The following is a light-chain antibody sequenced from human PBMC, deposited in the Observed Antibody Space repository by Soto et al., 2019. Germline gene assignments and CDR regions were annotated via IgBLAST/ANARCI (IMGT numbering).Light chain of an antibody. V-gene: IGLV2-14*01. CDR1: SSDVGGYNY. CDR2: DVR. CDR3: SSYTSSSTHV. J-gene: IGLJ1*01. Sequence: QSVLTQPASVSASPGQSITISCTGTSSDVGGYNYVSWYQQHPGKAPKLMIYDVRNRPSGVSDRFSGSKSGNTASLTISGLQAEDEADYYSSSYTSSSTHVFGTGTKLTVL.